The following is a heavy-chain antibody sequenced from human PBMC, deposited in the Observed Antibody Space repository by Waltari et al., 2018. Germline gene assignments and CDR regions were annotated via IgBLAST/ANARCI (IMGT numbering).Heavy chain of an antibody. D-gene: IGHD3-10*01. J-gene: IGHJ4*02. Sequence: QVQLQESGPGLVKPSETLSLTCAVSGYSISSGYYWGWIRQPPGKGLAWIGSIYHSGSTYYNPSLKSRVTISVDTSKNQFSLKLSSVTAADTAVYYCARGPPYYGSGGYYFDYWGQGTLVTVSS. CDR3: ARGPPYYGSGGYYFDY. V-gene: IGHV4-38-2*01. CDR1: GYSISSGYY. CDR2: IYHSGST.